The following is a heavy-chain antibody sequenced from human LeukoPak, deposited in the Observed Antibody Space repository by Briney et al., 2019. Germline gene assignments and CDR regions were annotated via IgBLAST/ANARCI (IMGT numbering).Heavy chain of an antibody. Sequence: GGSLRLSCAASGFTFSTYIMNWVRQTPGKGLEWVSSIGTSTSYIYYADSVKGRFTISRDKSKNTLYLQMNSLGAEDTAVYYCAKDSRARQFGEFLSRAPQYQWFDPWGQGTLVTVSS. J-gene: IGHJ5*02. V-gene: IGHV3-21*01. D-gene: IGHD3-10*01. CDR2: IGTSTSYI. CDR1: GFTFSTYI. CDR3: AKDSRARQFGEFLSRAPQYQWFDP.